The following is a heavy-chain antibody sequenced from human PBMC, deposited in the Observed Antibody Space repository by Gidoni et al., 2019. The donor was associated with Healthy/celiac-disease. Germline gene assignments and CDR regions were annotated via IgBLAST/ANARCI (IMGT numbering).Heavy chain of an antibody. CDR1: GFTFSSYS. CDR3: ARDLGYCSGGSCSDPVFQH. Sequence: EVQLVESGGGLVKPGGSLRLSCAASGFTFSSYSMNWVRQAPGKGLEWVSSISSSSSYIYYADSVKGRFTISRDNAKNSLYLQMNSLRAEDTAVYYCARDLGYCSGGSCSDPVFQHWGQGTLVTVSS. V-gene: IGHV3-21*06. J-gene: IGHJ1*01. D-gene: IGHD2-15*01. CDR2: ISSSSSYI.